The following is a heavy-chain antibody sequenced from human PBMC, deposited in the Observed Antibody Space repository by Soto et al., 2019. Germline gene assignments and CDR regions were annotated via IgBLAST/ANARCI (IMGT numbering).Heavy chain of an antibody. Sequence: QVQLVQSGAEVKKPGSSVKVSCKASGGTFSSYTISWVRQAPGQGLEWMGRIIPILGIANYAQKLQGRVTITADNSTRTAYMELSTLRSEDTAVYYCAMEYCSRTSYYRDYWGQGTLVTVSS. D-gene: IGHD2-2*02. CDR3: AMEYCSRTSYYRDY. V-gene: IGHV1-69*02. J-gene: IGHJ4*02. CDR2: IIPILGIA. CDR1: GGTFSSYT.